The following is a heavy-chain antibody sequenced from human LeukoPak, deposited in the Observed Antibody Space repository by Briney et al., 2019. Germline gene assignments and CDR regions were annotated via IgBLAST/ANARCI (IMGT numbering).Heavy chain of an antibody. D-gene: IGHD3-16*02. CDR3: ARDYDYVWGSYRNWYGY. J-gene: IGHJ4*02. CDR2: ISSSSSYI. CDR1: GFTFSSYS. Sequence: GGSLRLSCAASGFTFSSYSMNWVRQAPGKGLEWVSSISSSSSYIYYADSVKGRFTISRDNAKNSLYLQMNSLRAEDTAVYYCARDYDYVWGSYRNWYGYWGQGTLVTVSS. V-gene: IGHV3-21*01.